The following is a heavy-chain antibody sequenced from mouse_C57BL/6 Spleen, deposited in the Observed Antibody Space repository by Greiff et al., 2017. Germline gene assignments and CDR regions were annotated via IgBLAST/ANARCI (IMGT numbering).Heavy chain of an antibody. J-gene: IGHJ1*03. Sequence: EVQVVESGGGLVQPKGSLKLSCAASGFSFNTYAMNWVRQAPGKGLEWVARIRSKSNNYATYYADSVKDRFTISRDDSESMLYLQMNNLKTEDTAMYYCVRTSYGRGYFDVWGTGTTVTVSS. V-gene: IGHV10-1*01. CDR1: GFSFNTYA. CDR3: VRTSYGRGYFDV. CDR2: IRSKSNNYAT. D-gene: IGHD1-1*01.